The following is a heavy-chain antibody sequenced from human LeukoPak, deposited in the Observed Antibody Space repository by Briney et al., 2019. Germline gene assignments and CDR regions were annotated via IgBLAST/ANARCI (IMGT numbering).Heavy chain of an antibody. CDR3: AIAPTEYSSSSGWLDP. CDR1: GYSFTSYW. J-gene: IGHJ5*02. Sequence: GESLKISCKGSGYSFTSYWIGWVRQMPGKGLEWMGIIYPGDSDTRYSPSFQGQVTISADKSISTAYLQWSSLKASDTAMYYCAIAPTEYSSSSGWLDPWGQGTLVTVSS. D-gene: IGHD6-6*01. V-gene: IGHV5-51*01. CDR2: IYPGDSDT.